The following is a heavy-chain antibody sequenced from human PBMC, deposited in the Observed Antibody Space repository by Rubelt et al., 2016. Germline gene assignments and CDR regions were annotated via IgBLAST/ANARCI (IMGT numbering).Heavy chain of an antibody. J-gene: IGHJ2*01. CDR2: INHSGST. Sequence: QVQLQQWGAGLLKPSETLSLTCAVYGGSFSGYYWSWIRQPPGKGLEWIGEINHSGSTNYNPSLKSRVTISVDTSKNQFSLKLSSVTAADTAVDYCARRRRYSGSSYWYFDLWGRGTLVTVSS. CDR1: GGSFSGYY. CDR3: ARRRRYSGSSYWYFDL. V-gene: IGHV4-34*01. D-gene: IGHD1-26*01.